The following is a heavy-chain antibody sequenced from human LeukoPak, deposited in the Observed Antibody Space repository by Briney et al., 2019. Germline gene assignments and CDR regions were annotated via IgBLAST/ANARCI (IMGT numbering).Heavy chain of an antibody. J-gene: IGHJ4*02. CDR3: ARASTPKVGATIYYFDY. V-gene: IGHV7-4-1*02. CDR2: INTNTGNP. D-gene: IGHD1-26*01. Sequence: ASVKVSCKASGYTFTSYILNWVRQAPGQGLECMGWINTNTGNPTYAQGFTGRFVFSLDTFVSTAYLQISSLKAEDTALYYCARASTPKVGATIYYFDYWGQGTLVTVSS. CDR1: GYTFTSYI.